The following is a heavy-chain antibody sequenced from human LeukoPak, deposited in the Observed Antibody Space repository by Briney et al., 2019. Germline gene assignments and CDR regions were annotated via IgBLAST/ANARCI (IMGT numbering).Heavy chain of an antibody. CDR3: ARGNYYGMDV. V-gene: IGHV3-74*03. J-gene: IGHJ6*02. CDR1: GFTFSSYA. D-gene: IGHD2/OR15-2a*01. CDR2: INRDGSTT. Sequence: PGGSLRLSCAASGFTFSSYAMSWVRQAPGKGLVWVSGINRDGSTTTYADSVKGRFTVSRDNAKNTLYLQMNSLRAEDTAVYYCARGNYYGMDVWGQGTTVTVSS.